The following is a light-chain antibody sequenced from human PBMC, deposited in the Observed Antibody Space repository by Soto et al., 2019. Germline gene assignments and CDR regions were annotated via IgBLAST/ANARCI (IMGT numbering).Light chain of an antibody. V-gene: IGKV3D-20*02. CDR2: GVS. Sequence: EIVLTQSPGTLSLSPGERATLSCRASQSVTSNALAWYQQKPGQAPRLLIYGVSSRATGIPDRFSGSGSGTDFTLTISSLEPEDFAVYYCQQRGKWPLTFGGGTKV. CDR3: QQRGKWPLT. CDR1: QSVTSNA. J-gene: IGKJ4*01.